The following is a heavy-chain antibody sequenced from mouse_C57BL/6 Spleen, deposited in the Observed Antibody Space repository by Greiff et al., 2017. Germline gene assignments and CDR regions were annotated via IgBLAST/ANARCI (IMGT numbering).Heavy chain of an antibody. CDR2: IFPGSGGT. V-gene: IGHV1-75*01. CDR1: GYTFTDYY. D-gene: IGHD1-3*01. Sequence: VQLQQSGPELVKPGASVKISCKASGYTFTDYYINWVKQRPGQGLEWIGWIFPGSGGTYYNEKFKGKATLTVDKSSSTAYMLLSSLTSADSAVYFCERGANDSISGYYYAMDDWGKGTSVTVSS. J-gene: IGHJ4*01. CDR3: ERGANDSISGYYYAMDD.